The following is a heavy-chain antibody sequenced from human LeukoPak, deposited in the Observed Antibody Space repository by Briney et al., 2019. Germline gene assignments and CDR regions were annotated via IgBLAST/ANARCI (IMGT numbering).Heavy chain of an antibody. V-gene: IGHV4-59*01. CDR1: GGSISSYY. J-gene: IGHJ4*02. Sequence: SETLSLTCTVSGGSISSYYWSWIRQPPGRGLEWVGSIHYSGSTSYNPSHRSRVTISVDKSKNQFFLKLSSVTATDTAVYYCARRVHSSSWSSYFDYWGQETLVTVSS. CDR2: IHYSGST. D-gene: IGHD6-13*01. CDR3: ARRVHSSSWSSYFDY.